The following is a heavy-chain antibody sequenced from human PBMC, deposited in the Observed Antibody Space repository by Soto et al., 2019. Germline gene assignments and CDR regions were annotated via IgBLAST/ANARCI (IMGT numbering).Heavy chain of an antibody. D-gene: IGHD1-26*01. V-gene: IGHV1-69*04. CDR3: AKEDGACFKS. Sequence: QVNLVQSGAEMKKPGSSVKVSCKVSGGDLTNSGISWVRQAPGQGLEWMGGIFPLLAMVDYSQKFQGRVSIPADASTNTAYMDPGSLTSADTAVYYCAKEDGACFKSWGQGTLVIVSS. CDR2: IFPLLAMV. CDR1: GGDLTNSG. J-gene: IGHJ4*02.